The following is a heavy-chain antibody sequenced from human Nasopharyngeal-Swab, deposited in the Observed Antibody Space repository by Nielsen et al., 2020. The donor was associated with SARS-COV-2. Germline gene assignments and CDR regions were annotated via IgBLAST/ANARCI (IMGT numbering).Heavy chain of an antibody. Sequence: GESLKISCATSGFTFGDYALSWVRQAPGKGLEWLSFISRNAYGGTPDYAASVKGRVTRSRDESKSSAYMQLDSLKTEDTAVYYCARGYCRVGICHSPNYFDHWGQGILVTVSS. V-gene: IGHV3-49*04. CDR2: ISRNAYGGTP. CDR1: GFTFGDYA. CDR3: ARGYCRVGICHSPNYFDH. D-gene: IGHD2-15*01. J-gene: IGHJ4*02.